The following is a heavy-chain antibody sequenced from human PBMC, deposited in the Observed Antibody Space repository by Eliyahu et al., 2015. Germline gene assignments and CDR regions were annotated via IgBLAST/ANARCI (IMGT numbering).Heavy chain of an antibody. CDR3: ARGDGYNDY. V-gene: IGHV4-59*01. CDR2: IRYSGST. Sequence: QVQLQESGPGLVKSSETLSLSCXVSAGSISPYPWSWIRQPPGKGLEWIGYIRYSGSTNYNPSFRSRVTISVDTSKNQFSLNLNSVTAADTAVYYCARGDGYNDYWGQGTLVTVSS. J-gene: IGHJ4*02. D-gene: IGHD5-24*01. CDR1: AGSISPYP.